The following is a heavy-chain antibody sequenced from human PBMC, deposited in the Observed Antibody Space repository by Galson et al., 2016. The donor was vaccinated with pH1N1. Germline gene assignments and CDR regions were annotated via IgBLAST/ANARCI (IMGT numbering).Heavy chain of an antibody. CDR3: AHREVMITNAFDF. V-gene: IGHV2-5*02. CDR1: GFSVNSSGVG. Sequence: PALVKPTQTLTLTCTFSGFSVNSSGVGVGWIRQPPGKALEWLALIYWGDDKRYSPSLKTRLTITKDTSKNQVVLTMINMDPVDTATYYSAHREVMITNAFDFWGQGTMVTVSS. CDR2: IYWGDDK. J-gene: IGHJ3*01. D-gene: IGHD3-16*01.